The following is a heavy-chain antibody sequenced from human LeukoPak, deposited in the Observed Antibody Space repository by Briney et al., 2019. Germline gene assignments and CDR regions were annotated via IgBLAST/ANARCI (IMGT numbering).Heavy chain of an antibody. D-gene: IGHD2-15*01. CDR1: GYTFTSYY. CDR2: INPSGGST. J-gene: IGHJ6*03. CDR3: ARDLLRRRGLYYYYYMDV. V-gene: IGHV1-46*01. Sequence: GASVRVSCKASGYTFTSYYMHWVRQAPGQGLEWMGIINPSGGSTSYAQKFQGRVTMTRDMSTSTVYMELSSLRSEDTAVYYCARDLLRRRGLYYYYYMDVWGKGTTVTVSS.